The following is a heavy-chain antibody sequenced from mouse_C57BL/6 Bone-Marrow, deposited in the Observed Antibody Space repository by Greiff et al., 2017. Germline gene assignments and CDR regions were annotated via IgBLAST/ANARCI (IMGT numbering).Heavy chain of an antibody. J-gene: IGHJ3*01. Sequence: QVQLQQPGAELVKPGASVKLSCKASGYTFTSYWMHWVKQRPGQGLEWIGAIYPCGGRTNYNEKFKGKATLTVDTSSSTAYMQLSSLTSEDSAVYYSAICQLRLQGWIDYWGQGTLVTVSA. D-gene: IGHD3-2*02. V-gene: IGHV1-50*01. CDR1: GYTFTSYW. CDR3: AICQLRLQGWIDY. CDR2: IYPCGGRT.